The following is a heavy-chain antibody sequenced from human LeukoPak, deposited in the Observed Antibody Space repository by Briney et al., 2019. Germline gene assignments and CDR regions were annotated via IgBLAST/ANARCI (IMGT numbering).Heavy chain of an antibody. CDR3: ARYTSGWFDY. J-gene: IGHJ5*01. Sequence: GGSLRLSCAASGFNFDNDNMNWVRQAQGKGLEWVSSISSSSSYIYDADSVKGRFTISRDNAKNSLYLQMNSLRAEDTAVYFCARYTSGWFDYWGQGTLVTVSS. CDR1: GFNFDNDN. D-gene: IGHD6-19*01. V-gene: IGHV3-21*01. CDR2: ISSSSSYI.